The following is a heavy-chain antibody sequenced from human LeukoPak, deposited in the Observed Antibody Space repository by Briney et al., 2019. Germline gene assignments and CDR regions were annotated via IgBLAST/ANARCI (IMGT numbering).Heavy chain of an antibody. D-gene: IGHD3-22*01. CDR1: GFTFSDYY. J-gene: IGHJ4*02. Sequence: GGSLRLSCAASGFTFSDYYMSWIRQAPGKGLEWVSYISSSGSTIYYADSVKGRFTISRDNAKNSLYLQMNSLRAEDTAVYYCAKRGYYYDSSGYPAYYFDYWGQGTLVTVSS. V-gene: IGHV3-11*04. CDR2: ISSSGSTI. CDR3: AKRGYYYDSSGYPAYYFDY.